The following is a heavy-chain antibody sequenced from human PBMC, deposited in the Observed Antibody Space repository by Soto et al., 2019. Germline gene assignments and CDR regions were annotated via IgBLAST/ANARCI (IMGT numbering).Heavy chain of an antibody. CDR3: ARDEGPPAAVVRWFDP. CDR1: GVSVSSGDL. CDR2: IHHSGST. Sequence: PSETLSLTCGVSGVSVSSGDLWTWVREPPGKGLEWIGEIHHSGSTNYNPSLKSRVSISMDKSKNQFSLHITSVTAADTAVYYCARDEGPPAAVVRWFDPWGQGTLVTVSS. D-gene: IGHD6-13*01. J-gene: IGHJ5*02. V-gene: IGHV4-4*02.